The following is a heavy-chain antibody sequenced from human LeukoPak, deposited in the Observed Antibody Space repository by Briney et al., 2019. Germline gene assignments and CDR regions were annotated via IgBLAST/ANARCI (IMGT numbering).Heavy chain of an antibody. CDR1: GGSFSGYY. J-gene: IGHJ3*02. D-gene: IGHD2-2*01. CDR3: ARDPAATDAFDI. Sequence: SETLSLTCAVYGGSFSGYYWSWIRQPPGKGLERIGEINHSGSTNYNPSLKSRVTISVDTSKNQFSLKLSSVTAADTAVYYCARDPAATDAFDIWGQGTMVTVSS. CDR2: INHSGST. V-gene: IGHV4-34*01.